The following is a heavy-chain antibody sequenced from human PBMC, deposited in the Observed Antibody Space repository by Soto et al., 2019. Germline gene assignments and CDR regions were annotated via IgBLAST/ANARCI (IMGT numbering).Heavy chain of an antibody. CDR3: AKDSSVVAAGSGGWFDP. V-gene: IGHV3-30*18. CDR2: ISFDGGNV. Sequence: VQLMQSGGGVVQPGRSLRLSCAASGFSFSTYGMHWVRQAPGKGLEWVASISFDGGNVYYADSAKGRFTISRDNSKNTVFLQMNSLRHDDTATYYCAKDSSVVAAGSGGWFDPWGQGSLVAVSS. CDR1: GFSFSTYG. D-gene: IGHD6-13*01. J-gene: IGHJ5*02.